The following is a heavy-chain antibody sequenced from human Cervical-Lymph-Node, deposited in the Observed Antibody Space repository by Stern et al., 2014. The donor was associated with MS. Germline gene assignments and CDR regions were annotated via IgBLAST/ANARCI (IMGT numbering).Heavy chain of an antibody. CDR3: ARDQRGITIFGVVTDYYYLGMDV. V-gene: IGHV1-2*02. CDR2: INPKTGGT. Sequence: QMQLVQSGAEVKKPGASVKVSCKTSGYIFTGYYIHWVRQAPGQGLAWMSWINPKTGGTQYAQKLQGRVTRSRDTSISTAYVELSSLTSDDTAVYYCARDQRGITIFGVVTDYYYLGMDVWGQGTTVTVSS. D-gene: IGHD3-3*01. CDR1: GYIFTGYY. J-gene: IGHJ6*02.